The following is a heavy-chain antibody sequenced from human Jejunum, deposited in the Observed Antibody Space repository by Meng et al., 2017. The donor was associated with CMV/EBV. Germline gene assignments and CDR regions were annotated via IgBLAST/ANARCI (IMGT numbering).Heavy chain of an antibody. Sequence: QVQLVRSGAEVKKPGASVKVSCEASGFIFTSYAISWVRQAPGQGLQYMGWISAYNGNTYYAQELQGRVTMTTDTSTSTAYMELRSLRFDDTAVYYCARFYCSSTSCPHVLFDYWGQGTLVTVSS. D-gene: IGHD2-2*01. V-gene: IGHV1-18*01. CDR1: GFIFTSYA. J-gene: IGHJ4*02. CDR2: ISAYNGNT. CDR3: ARFYCSSTSCPHVLFDY.